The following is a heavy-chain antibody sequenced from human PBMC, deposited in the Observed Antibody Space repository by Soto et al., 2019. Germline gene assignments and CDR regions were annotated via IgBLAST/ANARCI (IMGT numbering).Heavy chain of an antibody. CDR2: TAYTGTT. Sequence: QVQLQESGPGLVKPSETLSLTCTVSGGSISTYYWSWIRQPPGKGLEWIGYTAYTGTTDYNPSLKSRVTMAVDTSKNQFSLKLRSVTAADTAVYYCARMTAHYDSTWGYWGQGTLVTVSS. D-gene: IGHD3-22*01. CDR3: ARMTAHYDSTWGY. CDR1: GGSISTYY. J-gene: IGHJ4*02. V-gene: IGHV4-59*08.